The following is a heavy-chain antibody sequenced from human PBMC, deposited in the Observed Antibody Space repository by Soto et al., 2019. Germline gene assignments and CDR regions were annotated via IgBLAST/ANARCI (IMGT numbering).Heavy chain of an antibody. J-gene: IGHJ4*02. Sequence: PGGSLRLSCAASGFTFRSYAMTWVRQAPGKGLEWVSGISGSGGSTYYADSVKGRFAISRDNSKNTLYLQMNSLRAEDTAVYYCAKPIVATITYGYDYWGQGALVTVSS. V-gene: IGHV3-23*01. CDR1: GFTFRSYA. D-gene: IGHD5-12*01. CDR3: AKPIVATITYGYDY. CDR2: ISGSGGST.